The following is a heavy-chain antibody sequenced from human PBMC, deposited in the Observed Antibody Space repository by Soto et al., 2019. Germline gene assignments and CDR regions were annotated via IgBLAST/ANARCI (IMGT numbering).Heavy chain of an antibody. Sequence: ASVKVSCKASAYTLINYYIHGVRQAPGQGLEWMGIISRSGDSTTYAQKFQGRVTVTRDTSTSTVYMELSGLRSEDTAVYYCVTAPPNTIQKPGFDYW. V-gene: IGHV1-46*01. CDR3: VTAPPNTIQKPGFDY. CDR1: AYTLINYY. J-gene: IGHJ4*01. CDR2: ISRSGDST. D-gene: IGHD2-2*01.